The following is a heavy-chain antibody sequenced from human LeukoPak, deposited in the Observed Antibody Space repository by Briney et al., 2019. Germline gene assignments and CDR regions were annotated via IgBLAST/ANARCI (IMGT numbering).Heavy chain of an antibody. Sequence: ASVKVSCKASGYTFTSYAIHWVRQAPGQRLEWMGWINTGNGNTEYSQDFQDRVTITMDTSANTAYMELGSLRSEDMTVYYCARDGTYDAFDIWGQGTMVTVSS. CDR3: ARDGTYDAFDI. CDR2: INTGNGNT. V-gene: IGHV1-3*03. J-gene: IGHJ3*02. CDR1: GYTFTSYA. D-gene: IGHD3/OR15-3a*01.